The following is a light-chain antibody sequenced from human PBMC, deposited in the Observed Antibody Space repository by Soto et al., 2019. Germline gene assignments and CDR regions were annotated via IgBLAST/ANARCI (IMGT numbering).Light chain of an antibody. CDR2: GAS. CDR1: QSVSNAY. CDR3: QQYAASPRT. J-gene: IGKJ1*01. V-gene: IGKV3-20*01. Sequence: EIVLTQSPGTLSLSPRERATLSCRASQSVSNAYLAWYQHKVGQSPRLLIYGASNRAPGIPDRFSGSGSGTDFTLTISRLEPEDFAVCYCQQYAASPRTFGQGTQVEVK.